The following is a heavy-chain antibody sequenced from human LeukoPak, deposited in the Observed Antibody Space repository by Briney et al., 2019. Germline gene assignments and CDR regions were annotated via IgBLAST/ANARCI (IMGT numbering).Heavy chain of an antibody. D-gene: IGHD3-16*01. Sequence: AGGFLRLSVSASAFTFFTYTLSWDPPAPGKGWKGVLVISGSSGSISYADPVRVRLTISRANSTNTLYLHRHNSRAKDPAVYDFAKMGLGCPPEGDYWGQGTLVTVCS. J-gene: IGHJ4*02. V-gene: IGHV3-23*01. CDR2: ISGSSGSI. CDR1: AFTFFTYT. CDR3: AKMGLGCPPEGDY.